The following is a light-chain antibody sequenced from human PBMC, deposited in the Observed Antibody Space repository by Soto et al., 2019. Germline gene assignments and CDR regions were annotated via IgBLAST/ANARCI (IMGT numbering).Light chain of an antibody. CDR3: QHYGSSSWT. Sequence: IKMTQSPSTLSSSVVDRLTITCRASQSISNYLAWYQQKPGKAPKLLLYKASTLQSGVPSRFSGSGSGTDFTLTISRLEPDDFAVYYCQHYGSSSWTFGQGTKVDIK. J-gene: IGKJ1*01. CDR1: QSISNY. V-gene: IGKV1-5*03. CDR2: KAS.